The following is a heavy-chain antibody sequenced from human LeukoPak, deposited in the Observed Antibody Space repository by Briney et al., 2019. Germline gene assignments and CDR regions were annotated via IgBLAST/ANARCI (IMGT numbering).Heavy chain of an antibody. CDR2: ISSSSSTI. CDR1: GFTFSSYS. Sequence: GGSLRLSCSASGFTFSSYSMNWVRQAPGKGLEWVSYISSSSSTIYYADSVKGRFTISRDNAKNSLYLQMNSLRAEDTAVYYCARGYKAGDFDYWGQGTLVTVSS. D-gene: IGHD5-12*01. CDR3: ARGYKAGDFDY. V-gene: IGHV3-48*01. J-gene: IGHJ4*02.